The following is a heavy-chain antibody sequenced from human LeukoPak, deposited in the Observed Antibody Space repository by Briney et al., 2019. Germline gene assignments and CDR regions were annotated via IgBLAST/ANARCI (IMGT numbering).Heavy chain of an antibody. V-gene: IGHV1-18*01. D-gene: IGHD6-19*01. CDR1: GYTFTSYG. CDR2: ISAYNGNT. J-gene: IGHJ3*02. Sequence: AASVKVSCKASGYTFTSYGISWVRQAPGQGLEWMGWISAYNGNTNYAQKLQGRVTMTTDTSTSTAYMELRSLRSDDTAVYCCARSRIAVALDAFDIWGQGTMVTVSS. CDR3: ARSRIAVALDAFDI.